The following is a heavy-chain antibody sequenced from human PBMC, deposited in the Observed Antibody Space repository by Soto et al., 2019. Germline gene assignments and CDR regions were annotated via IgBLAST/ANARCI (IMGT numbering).Heavy chain of an antibody. CDR1: GFTFSSYA. CDR3: AKVLSRDYINDY. V-gene: IGHV3-23*01. CDR2: ISAPGTNT. J-gene: IGHJ4*02. D-gene: IGHD4-4*01. Sequence: EVQLLESGGGLVQPGGSLRLSCAASGFTFSSYAMTWVRQAPGKGLEWVSTISAPGTNTYYADSVKGRFTISRDNSRTTLYLQMNSLRAEDTALYYCAKVLSRDYINDYWGQGTLVTVSS.